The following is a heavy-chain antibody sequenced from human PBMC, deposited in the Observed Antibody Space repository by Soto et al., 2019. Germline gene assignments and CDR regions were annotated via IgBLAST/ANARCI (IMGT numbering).Heavy chain of an antibody. V-gene: IGHV4-59*01. J-gene: IGHJ4*02. CDR1: GGSMSEYF. CDR3: ARDGYDGSGSPYPAY. Sequence: SETLSLTCTVSGGSMSEYFWSWIRKSPGKGLEWIGYIYYLGSTDYNPSLKSRVTISVDTSKRQFSLRLTSVTAADTAVYYCARDGYDGSGSPYPAYWGPGTQVTVSS. D-gene: IGHD3-10*01. CDR2: IYYLGST.